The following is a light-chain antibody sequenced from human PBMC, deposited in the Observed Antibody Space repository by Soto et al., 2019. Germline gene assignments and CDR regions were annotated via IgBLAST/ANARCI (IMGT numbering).Light chain of an antibody. CDR1: SSNIGDNY. J-gene: IGLJ1*01. Sequence: QSVLAQPPSASGTPGQKVTISCSGSSSNIGDNYVYWHQQLPGTAPKLLIYRNNQRPSGVPDRFSGSKSGTSASLAISGLRSEDEADYYCAAWDDSLSGYDFGPGTKVTVL. V-gene: IGLV1-47*01. CDR2: RNN. CDR3: AAWDDSLSGYD.